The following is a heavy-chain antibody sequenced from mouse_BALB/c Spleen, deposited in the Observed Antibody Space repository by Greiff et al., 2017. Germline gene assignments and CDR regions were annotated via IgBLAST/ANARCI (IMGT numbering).Heavy chain of an antibody. CDR2: ISSGGGNT. J-gene: IGHJ4*01. CDR1: GFTFSSYT. CDR3: ARWLLRGYAMDY. Sequence: DVKLVESGGGLVKPGGSLKLSCAASGFTFSSYTMSWVRQTPEKRLEWVATISSGGGNTYYPDSVKGRFTISRDNAKNNLYLQMSSLRSEDTALYYCARWLLRGYAMDYWGQGTSVTVSS. V-gene: IGHV5-9*03. D-gene: IGHD1-1*01.